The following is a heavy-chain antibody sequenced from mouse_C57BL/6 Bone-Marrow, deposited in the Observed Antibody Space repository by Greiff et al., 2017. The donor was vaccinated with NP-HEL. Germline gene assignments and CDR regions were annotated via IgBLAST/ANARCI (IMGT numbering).Heavy chain of an antibody. CDR2: ISDGGSYT. Sequence: EVNLVESGGGLVKPGGSLKLSCAASGFTFSSYAMSWVRQTPEKRLEWVATISDGGSYTYYPDNVKGRFTISRDNAKNNLYLQMSQLKSEDTAIYDCARATFYYEGDWFDYWGQGTLVTVSA. CDR3: ARATFYYEGDWFDY. CDR1: GFTFSSYA. D-gene: IGHD2-4*01. V-gene: IGHV5-4*03. J-gene: IGHJ3*01.